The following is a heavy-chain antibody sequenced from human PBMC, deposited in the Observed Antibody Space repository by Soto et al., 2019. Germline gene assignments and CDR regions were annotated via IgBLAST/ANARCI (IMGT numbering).Heavy chain of an antibody. CDR2: IKQDGSEK. J-gene: IGHJ4*02. Sequence: GGSLRLSCAASGFTFSRYWMSWVRQAPRKGLEWVANIKQDGSEKYYVDSVKGRFTISRDNAKNSVYLQMNSLRAEDTAVYYCVRDFEGSYGYGPFEDWGQGTLVTVSS. V-gene: IGHV3-7*03. CDR3: VRDFEGSYGYGPFED. CDR1: GFTFSRYW. D-gene: IGHD5-18*01.